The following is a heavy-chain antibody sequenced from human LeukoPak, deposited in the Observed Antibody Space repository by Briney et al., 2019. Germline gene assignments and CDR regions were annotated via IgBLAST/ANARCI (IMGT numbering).Heavy chain of an antibody. CDR1: GFTFSSYA. J-gene: IGHJ6*02. CDR3: AKDGYYDFWSGYYYGSGGFRGMDV. V-gene: IGHV3-23*01. D-gene: IGHD3-3*01. Sequence: GGSLRLSCAASGFTFSSYAMSWVRQAPGKGLEWVSAISGSGGSTYYADSVKGRFTISRDNSKNTLYLQMNSLRVEDTAVYYCAKDGYYDFWSGYYYGSGGFRGMDVWGQGTTVTVSS. CDR2: ISGSGGST.